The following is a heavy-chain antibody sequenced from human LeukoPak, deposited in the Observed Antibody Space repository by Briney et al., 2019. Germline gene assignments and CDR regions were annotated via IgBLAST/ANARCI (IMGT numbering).Heavy chain of an antibody. CDR3: ARGLGWAAYGSGRAPFDY. D-gene: IGHD3-10*01. Sequence: GGSLRLSCAASGFTVSSNYMSWVRQAPGKGLEWVSVIYSGGSTYYADSVKGRFTISRDNSKNTLYLQMNSLRAEDTAVYYCARGLGWAAYGSGRAPFDYWGQGTLVTVSS. V-gene: IGHV3-53*01. J-gene: IGHJ4*02. CDR1: GFTVSSNY. CDR2: IYSGGST.